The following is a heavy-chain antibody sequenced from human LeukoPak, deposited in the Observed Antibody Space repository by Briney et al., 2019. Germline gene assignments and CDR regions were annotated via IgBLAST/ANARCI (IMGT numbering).Heavy chain of an antibody. CDR1: GYTFTSYG. CDR3: ASISYGDFSFDY. D-gene: IGHD4-17*01. Sequence: GASVKVSCKASGYTFTSYGISWVRQAPGQGLEWMGWISAYNGNTNYAQKLQGRVTMTADTSTSTAYMELRSLRSDDTAVYYCASISYGDFSFDYWGQGTLVTVSS. J-gene: IGHJ4*02. CDR2: ISAYNGNT. V-gene: IGHV1-18*01.